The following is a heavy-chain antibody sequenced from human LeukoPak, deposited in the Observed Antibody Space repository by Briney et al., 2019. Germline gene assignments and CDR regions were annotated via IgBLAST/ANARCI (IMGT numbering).Heavy chain of an antibody. CDR1: GGSISSYY. CDR3: ARLWDNTITTGRGYYYYYGMDV. V-gene: IGHV4-59*12. CDR2: IYYSGST. J-gene: IGHJ6*02. D-gene: IGHD4-11*01. Sequence: SETLSLTCTVSGGSISSYYWSWIRQPPGKGLEWIGYIYYSGSTNYNPSLKSRVTMSVDTSKNQFSLKLSSVTAADTGVFYCARLWDNTITTGRGYYYYYGMDVWGQGTTVTVSS.